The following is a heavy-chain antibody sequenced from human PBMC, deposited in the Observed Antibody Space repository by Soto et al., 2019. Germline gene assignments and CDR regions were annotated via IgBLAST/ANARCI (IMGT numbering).Heavy chain of an antibody. D-gene: IGHD2-15*01. CDR1: GGSVSSGSYY. J-gene: IGHJ5*02. V-gene: IGHV4-61*01. CDR3: ARATINVVVVAASNWFDP. CDR2: IYYSGST. Sequence: SETLSLTCTVSGGSVSSGSYYWSWIRQPPGKGLEWIGYIYYSGSTNYNPSLKSRVTISVDTSKNQFSLKLSSVTAADTAVYYCARATINVVVVAASNWFDPWGQGTLVTVS.